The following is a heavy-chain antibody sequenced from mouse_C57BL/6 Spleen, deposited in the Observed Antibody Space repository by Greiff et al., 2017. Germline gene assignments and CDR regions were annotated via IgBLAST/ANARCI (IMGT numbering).Heavy chain of an antibody. Sequence: EVQVVESGGGLVKPGGSLKLSCAASGFTFSSYAMSWVRQTPEKRLEWVATISDGGSYTYYPDNVKGRFTISRDNAKNNLYLQMSHLKSEDTAMYYCARGGYYYGSRVWYFDVWGTGTTVTVSS. J-gene: IGHJ1*03. CDR1: GFTFSSYA. CDR3: ARGGYYYGSRVWYFDV. V-gene: IGHV5-4*01. D-gene: IGHD1-1*01. CDR2: ISDGGSYT.